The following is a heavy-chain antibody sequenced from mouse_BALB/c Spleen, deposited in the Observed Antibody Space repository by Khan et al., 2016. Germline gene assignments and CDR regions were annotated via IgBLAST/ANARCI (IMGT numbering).Heavy chain of an antibody. CDR2: ISYSSYT. V-gene: IGHV3-2*02. Sequence: EVQLQESGPGLVKPSQSLSLTCTVTGYSITSDYAWNWIRQFPGNKLEWMGYISYSSYTIYNPSLNSRISITREPSKNQFFLQLKSVTTEDTATYYCARCDYDWYFDVWRAGTTVTVSS. CDR1: GYSITSDYA. D-gene: IGHD2-4*01. CDR3: ARCDYDWYFDV. J-gene: IGHJ1*01.